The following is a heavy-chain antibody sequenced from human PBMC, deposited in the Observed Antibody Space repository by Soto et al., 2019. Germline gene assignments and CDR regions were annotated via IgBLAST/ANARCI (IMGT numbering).Heavy chain of an antibody. J-gene: IGHJ4*02. D-gene: IGHD2-15*01. CDR1: GGSIYRSGYY. CDR3: GRVLVGATGHTDSDS. V-gene: IGHV4-39*01. CDR2: IDYNGVT. Sequence: SETLSLTCTVSGGSIYRSGYYWGWIRQPPGRGLEWIGNIDYNGVTYSNPSLKSRVTISRDTSKNQFSLKLTSVTAADTALYYCGRVLVGATGHTDSDSWGPGTLVTVSS.